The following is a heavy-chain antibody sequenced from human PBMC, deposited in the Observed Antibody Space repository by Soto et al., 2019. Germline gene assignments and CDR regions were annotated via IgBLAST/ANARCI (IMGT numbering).Heavy chain of an antibody. D-gene: IGHD3-22*01. CDR1: GYTLTELS. J-gene: IGHJ4*02. CDR3: ATARLKNYYDSSGAFDY. V-gene: IGHV1-24*01. CDR2: FDPEDGET. Sequence: ASVKVSCKVSGYTLTELSMHWVRQAPGKGLEWMGGFDPEDGETIYAQKFQGRVTMTEDTSTDTAYMELSSLRSEDTAVYYCATARLKNYYDSSGAFDYWGQGTLVTVSS.